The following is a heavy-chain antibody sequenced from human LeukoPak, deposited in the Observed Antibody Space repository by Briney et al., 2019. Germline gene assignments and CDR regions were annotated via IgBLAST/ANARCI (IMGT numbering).Heavy chain of an antibody. CDR2: IYSGGST. J-gene: IGHJ4*02. Sequence: GGSLRLSCAASGFTVSSNYMSWVRQAPGKGLEWVSVIYSGGSTYYADSVKGRFTISRDNSKNTLYLQMNSLRAEDTVVYYCASAVYCSGGSCYSGSYYFDFWGQGTLVTVSS. CDR1: GFTVSSNY. V-gene: IGHV3-53*01. CDR3: ASAVYCSGGSCYSGSYYFDF. D-gene: IGHD2-15*01.